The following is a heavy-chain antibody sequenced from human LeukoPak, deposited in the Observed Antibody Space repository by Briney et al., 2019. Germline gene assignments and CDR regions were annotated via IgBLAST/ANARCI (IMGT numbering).Heavy chain of an antibody. D-gene: IGHD2-15*01. J-gene: IGHJ4*02. Sequence: GASVTVSCKASGGTFSSYAISWVRQAPGKGLEWMGGFDPEDGETIYVQKFQGRVTMTEDTSTDTAYMELSSLRSEDTAVYYCATAEPRRYCSGGCCYVDDYWGEGTLVTVSS. V-gene: IGHV1-24*01. CDR2: FDPEDGET. CDR3: ATAEPRRYCSGGCCYVDDY. CDR1: GGTFSSYA.